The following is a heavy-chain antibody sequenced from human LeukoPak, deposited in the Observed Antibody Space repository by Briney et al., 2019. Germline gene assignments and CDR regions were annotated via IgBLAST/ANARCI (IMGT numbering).Heavy chain of an antibody. CDR2: INHFGRT. V-gene: IGHV4-34*01. Sequence: SETLSLTCAAYGGSFSGYYWNWIRQPLGKGLEWIGEINHFGRTKYNPSLKSRVTISGDTSKNQFSLKINSLTAADTAVYYCARSYRAHQTFYSSHFFDYWGQGTLVTVSS. CDR1: GGSFSGYY. D-gene: IGHD5-18*01. J-gene: IGHJ4*02. CDR3: ARSYRAHQTFYSSHFFDY.